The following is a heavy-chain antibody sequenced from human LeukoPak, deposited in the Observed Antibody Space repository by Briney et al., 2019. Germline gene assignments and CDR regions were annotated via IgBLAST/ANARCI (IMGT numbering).Heavy chain of an antibody. CDR3: AADSSSGWYVFDY. Sequence: GGSLRLSCAASGFTFSSYGMSWVRQAPGKGLEWVSAISGSGGSTYYADSVKGRFTISRDNSKNTLYLQMNSLRAEDTAVYYCAADSSSGWYVFDYWGQGTLVTVSS. CDR2: ISGSGGST. CDR1: GFTFSSYG. V-gene: IGHV3-23*01. J-gene: IGHJ4*02. D-gene: IGHD6-19*01.